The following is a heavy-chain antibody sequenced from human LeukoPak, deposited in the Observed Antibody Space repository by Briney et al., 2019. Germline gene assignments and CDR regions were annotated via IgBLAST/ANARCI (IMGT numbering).Heavy chain of an antibody. CDR2: ISGSGTNT. D-gene: IGHD3-22*01. V-gene: IGHV3-23*01. Sequence: PGGSLRLSCAASGFTFSSYAMTWVRQAPGKGLEWVSGISGSGTNTYYADSVKGRFTISRDNSKNTLYLQMNSLRAEDTAAYYCAKGTHDSRGHFDYWGQGTLVSVSS. CDR1: GFTFSSYA. CDR3: AKGTHDSRGHFDY. J-gene: IGHJ4*02.